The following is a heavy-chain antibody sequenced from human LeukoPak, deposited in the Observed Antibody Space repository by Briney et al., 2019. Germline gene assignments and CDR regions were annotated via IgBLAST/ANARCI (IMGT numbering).Heavy chain of an antibody. J-gene: IGHJ6*02. D-gene: IGHD6-19*01. Sequence: SETLSLTCTVSGGSISSYYWSWIRQPPGKGLEGIGYIYYSGSTNYNPSLKSRVTISVDTSKNQFSLKLSSVTAADTAVYYCARERRIAVAGTGVDYYGMDVWGQGTTVTVSS. V-gene: IGHV4-59*01. CDR1: GGSISSYY. CDR2: IYYSGST. CDR3: ARERRIAVAGTGVDYYGMDV.